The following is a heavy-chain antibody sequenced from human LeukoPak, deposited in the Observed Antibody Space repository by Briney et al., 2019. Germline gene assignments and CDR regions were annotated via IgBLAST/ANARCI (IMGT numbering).Heavy chain of an antibody. CDR3: ATQYCSSTSCYLPGWFDP. CDR1: GYTFTGYY. J-gene: IGHJ5*02. CDR2: INPNSGGS. D-gene: IGHD2-2*01. Sequence: ASVKVSCKASGYTFTGYYMHWVRQAPGQGLEWMGWINPNSGGSKYAQRFQGRVTMTRDTSISTAYMELSSLRSEDTAVYYCATQYCSSTSCYLPGWFDPWGQGTLVTVSS. V-gene: IGHV1-2*02.